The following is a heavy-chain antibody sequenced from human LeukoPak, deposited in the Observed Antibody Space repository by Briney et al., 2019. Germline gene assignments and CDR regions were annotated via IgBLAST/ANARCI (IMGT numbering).Heavy chain of an antibody. Sequence: PGGSLRLSCAASGFTFSSYTMNWVRQAPGKGLDWVSSITGDNAHIFYADSVQGRFTIPRDNAINSLYLQMSGLTAEDTAVYYCARVRGYSRDFWGQGTLVTVSS. D-gene: IGHD5-12*01. CDR2: ITGDNAHI. CDR3: ARVRGYSRDF. J-gene: IGHJ4*02. V-gene: IGHV3-21*01. CDR1: GFTFSSYT.